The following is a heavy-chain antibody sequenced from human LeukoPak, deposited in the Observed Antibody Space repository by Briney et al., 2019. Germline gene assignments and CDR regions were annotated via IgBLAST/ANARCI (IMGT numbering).Heavy chain of an antibody. CDR2: IKQDGSEK. V-gene: IGHV3-7*01. CDR3: ARGLNGGYYDFLTGYYNYYYMDV. CDR1: GFTFSSYW. J-gene: IGHJ6*03. Sequence: GGSLRLSCAASGFTFSSYWMSWVRQAPGKGLEWVANIKQDGSEKYYVDSVKGRFTISRDNAKNSLYLQMNSLRAEDTAVYYCARGLNGGYYDFLTGYYNYYYMDVWGKGTTVTISS. D-gene: IGHD3-9*01.